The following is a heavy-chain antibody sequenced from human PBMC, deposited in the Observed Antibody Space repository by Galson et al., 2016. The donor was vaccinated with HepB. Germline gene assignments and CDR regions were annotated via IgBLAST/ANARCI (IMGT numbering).Heavy chain of an antibody. J-gene: IGHJ6*03. CDR1: GGSFSSYT. CDR2: IIPVFGTT. V-gene: IGHV1-69*06. Sequence: SVKVSCKASGGSFSSYTISWVRQAPGQGLEWMGGIIPVFGTTNYAQKFQGRVTITADKSTSTAYMELSSLRSEDTAVYYCATRWGEVSSEFSMDVWGKGTTVTVSS. CDR3: ATRWGEVSSEFSMDV. D-gene: IGHD6-6*01.